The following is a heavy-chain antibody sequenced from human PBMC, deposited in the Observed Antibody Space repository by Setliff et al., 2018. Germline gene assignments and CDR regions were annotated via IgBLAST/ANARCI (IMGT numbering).Heavy chain of an antibody. CDR3: SRLVRYCTTTTCQRASGDDY. Sequence: ASVKVSCKASAYIFSSYGLSWVRQAPGQGLEWMGWISTYNGITNYAQRFQDRVTMTTDTSSSTVYMELRSLTSDDTAVYYCSRLVRYCTTTTCQRASGDDYWGQGTLVTVSS. J-gene: IGHJ4*02. CDR2: ISTYNGIT. CDR1: AYIFSSYG. D-gene: IGHD2-8*01. V-gene: IGHV1-18*01.